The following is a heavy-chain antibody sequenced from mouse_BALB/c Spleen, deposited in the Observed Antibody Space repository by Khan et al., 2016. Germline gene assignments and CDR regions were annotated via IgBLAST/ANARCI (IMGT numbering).Heavy chain of an antibody. V-gene: IGHV4-1*02. CDR1: GFDFSRYW. CDR2: INPDSGTI. D-gene: IGHD1-1*01. CDR3: ARAGYYGYLVN. J-gene: IGHJ3*01. Sequence: EVKLLESGGDLVQPGGSLKVSCAASGFDFSRYWMSWVRQAPGKGLEWIGEINPDSGTINYTPSLKVKFIISRDNAKNTLYLQMSKVRSEDTALYYCARAGYYGYLVNWGQGTLVTVSA.